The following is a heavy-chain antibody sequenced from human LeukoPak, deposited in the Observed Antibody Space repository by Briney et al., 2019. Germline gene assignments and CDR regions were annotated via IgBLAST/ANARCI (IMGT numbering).Heavy chain of an antibody. V-gene: IGHV3-74*03. D-gene: IGHD3-16*01. CDR2: VNPDGSST. J-gene: IGHJ4*02. Sequence: GGSLRLSCAASGFTFSRYWMHWVRQVLGKGLVWVSRVNPDGSSTTYADSVKGRFTSSRDNAKNTLYLQMNRLRVEDTAVYYCGRGGSYGDYWGQGILVTVSS. CDR1: GFTFSRYW. CDR3: GRGGSYGDY.